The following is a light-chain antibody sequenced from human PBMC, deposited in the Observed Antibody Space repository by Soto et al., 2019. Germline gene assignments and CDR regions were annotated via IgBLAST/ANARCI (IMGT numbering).Light chain of an antibody. J-gene: IGKJ4*01. Sequence: EIFLTQSPATLSLSPGQRPVLSCRASQSVYSYLAWYQHKPGQAPRLFIYDASKRATDIPARFSGSGSGTDFTLTISSLEPEDFAVYYCQQRANWPPLTFGGGTKVEI. V-gene: IGKV3-11*01. CDR3: QQRANWPPLT. CDR1: QSVYSY. CDR2: DAS.